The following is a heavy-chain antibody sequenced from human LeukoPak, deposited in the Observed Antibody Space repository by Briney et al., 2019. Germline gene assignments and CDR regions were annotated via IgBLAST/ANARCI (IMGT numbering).Heavy chain of an antibody. D-gene: IGHD1-14*01. Sequence: GGSLRLSCAASGFTFSSYAMHWVRQAPGKGLGWVAVISYDGSNKYYADSVKGRFTISRDNSKNTLYLQMNSPRAEDTAVYYCGKATGTLGNWGQGTLVTVSS. V-gene: IGHV3-30*04. CDR1: GFTFSSYA. J-gene: IGHJ4*02. CDR2: ISYDGSNK. CDR3: GKATGTLGN.